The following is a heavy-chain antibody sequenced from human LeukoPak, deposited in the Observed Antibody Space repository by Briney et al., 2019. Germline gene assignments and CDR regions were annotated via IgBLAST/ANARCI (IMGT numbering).Heavy chain of an antibody. Sequence: ASVKVSCKASGYTFTSYGISWVRQAPGQGLEWVGWISAYNGNTNYAQKLQGRVTMTTDTSTSTAYMELRSLRSDDTAVYYWAREGYWGWYDWRRPDYYYYYMDVWGKGTTVTVSS. CDR2: ISAYNGNT. V-gene: IGHV1-18*01. D-gene: IGHD1-1*01. CDR1: GYTFTSYG. J-gene: IGHJ6*03. CDR3: AREGYWGWYDWRRPDYYYYYMDV.